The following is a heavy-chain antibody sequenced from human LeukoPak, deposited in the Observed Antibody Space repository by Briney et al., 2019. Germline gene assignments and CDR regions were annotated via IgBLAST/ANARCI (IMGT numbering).Heavy chain of an antibody. Sequence: GGSLRLSCAASGFTVSSNYMSCVRQAPGKGLEWVSVIYSGGSTYYADSVKGRFTISRDNSKNTLYLQMNSLRAEDTAVYYCAREGQQLGFDYWGQGTLVTVSS. J-gene: IGHJ4*02. CDR2: IYSGGST. V-gene: IGHV3-53*01. CDR3: AREGQQLGFDY. D-gene: IGHD6-13*01. CDR1: GFTVSSNY.